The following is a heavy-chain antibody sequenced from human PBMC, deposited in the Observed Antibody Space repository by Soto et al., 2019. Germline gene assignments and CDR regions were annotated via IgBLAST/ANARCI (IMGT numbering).Heavy chain of an antibody. V-gene: IGHV3-23*01. J-gene: IGHJ6*02. Sequence: GGSLRLSCAASGFTFSSYAMSWVRQAPGKGLEWVSAISGSGGSTYYADSVKGRFTISRDNSKNTLYLQMNSLRAEDTAVYYCAKGSTGYSSGWHRYIYYYYYGMDVWGQGTTVTVS. D-gene: IGHD6-19*01. CDR1: GFTFSSYA. CDR3: AKGSTGYSSGWHRYIYYYYYGMDV. CDR2: ISGSGGST.